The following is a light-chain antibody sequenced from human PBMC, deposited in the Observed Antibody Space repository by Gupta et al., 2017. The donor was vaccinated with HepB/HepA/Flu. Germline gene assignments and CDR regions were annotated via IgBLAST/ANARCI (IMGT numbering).Light chain of an antibody. V-gene: IGKV1-12*01. CDR3: QQGKSFPLT. CDR1: QDISSW. J-gene: IGKJ4*01. Sequence: DIQMTQSPSSVSASIGDRVTITCRASQDISSWLAWYQQKPGKAPKLLIYTASTLQSGVPSRFSGSGSGTDFTLTISNLQPEDCATYFCQQGKSFPLTFGGGTKVEI. CDR2: TAS.